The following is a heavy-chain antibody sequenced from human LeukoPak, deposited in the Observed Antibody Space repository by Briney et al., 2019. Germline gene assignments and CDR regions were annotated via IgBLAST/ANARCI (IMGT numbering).Heavy chain of an antibody. CDR2: ISGDGGST. J-gene: IGHJ4*02. D-gene: IGHD3-9*01. CDR1: GFTFNDYD. Sequence: HPGGSLRLSCAASGFTFNDYDMHWVRHAPGKGLEWVSLISGDGGSTYYADSERGRFTISRENRKNYMYLQMHSLRTADTALYYCTRDWVYDILTGPVREADYWGQGTLVTVSS. V-gene: IGHV3-43*02. CDR3: TRDWVYDILTGPVREADY.